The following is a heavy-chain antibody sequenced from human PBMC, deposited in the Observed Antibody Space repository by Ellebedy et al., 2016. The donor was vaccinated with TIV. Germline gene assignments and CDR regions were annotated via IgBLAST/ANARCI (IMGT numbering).Heavy chain of an antibody. D-gene: IGHD2/OR15-2a*01. CDR3: AHMADLLNGFDI. CDR2: IYWDDDK. J-gene: IGHJ3*02. Sequence: SGPTLVKPTQTLTLTCTFSGFSLSTSGVGVGWIRQPPGKALEWLALIYWDDDKRYSPSLNSRLTITKATSKNQVVLTMTNMDPVDTATYYCAHMADLLNGFDIWGQGTMVTVSS. V-gene: IGHV2-5*02. CDR1: GFSLSTSGVG.